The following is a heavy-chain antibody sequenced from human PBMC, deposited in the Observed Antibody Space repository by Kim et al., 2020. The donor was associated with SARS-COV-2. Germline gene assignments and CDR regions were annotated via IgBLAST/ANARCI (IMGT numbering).Heavy chain of an antibody. V-gene: IGHV3-7*03. D-gene: IGHD3-22*01. Sequence: GGSLRLSCAASGFTFSSYWMSWVRQAPGKGLEWVANIKQDGSEKYYVDSVKGRFTISRDNAKNSLYLQMNSLRAEDTAVYYCARDRSGNYDSSGYPDYWGQGTLVTVSS. CDR3: ARDRSGNYDSSGYPDY. CDR1: GFTFSSYW. J-gene: IGHJ4*02. CDR2: IKQDGSEK.